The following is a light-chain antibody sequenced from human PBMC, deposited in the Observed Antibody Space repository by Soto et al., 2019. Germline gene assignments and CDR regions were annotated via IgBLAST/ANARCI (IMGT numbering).Light chain of an antibody. CDR1: QRISTY. CDR3: EQNYNTPT. Sequence: DIQMTQSPSSLSASVGDSVTITCRASQRISTYLNWYQQIPGRAPNLLIYVASSLQSGVPSRFNGSGSGTDFALSICGLQPEDFATYYCEQNYNTPTCGPGTRVYIK. J-gene: IGKJ3*01. CDR2: VAS. V-gene: IGKV1-39*01.